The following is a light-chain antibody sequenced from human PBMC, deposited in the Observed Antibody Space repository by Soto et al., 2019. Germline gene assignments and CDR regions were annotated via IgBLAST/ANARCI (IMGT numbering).Light chain of an antibody. V-gene: IGKV3-15*01. CDR3: QQYNNWPPIP. J-gene: IGKJ5*01. CDR2: GAS. Sequence: EIVMTQSPATLSVSPGERATLSCRASQSVSSNLAWYQQKPGQAPRLLIYGASTRATDIPARFSGSGSGTEFTLTISSLQSEDYAVYYCQQYNNWPPIPFGQGTRLEIK. CDR1: QSVSSN.